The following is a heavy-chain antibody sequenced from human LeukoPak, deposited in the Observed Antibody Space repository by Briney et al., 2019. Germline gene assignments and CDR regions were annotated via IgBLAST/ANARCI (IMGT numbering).Heavy chain of an antibody. D-gene: IGHD1-1*01. CDR1: GFTFRNYP. V-gene: IGHV3-30-3*01. J-gene: IGHJ4*02. CDR3: TTDLTVRAANYYFDH. Sequence: PGGSLRLSCAASGFTFRNYPMHWVRQAPGKGLEWVAVISTDGSDKHYADSVKGRFTISRDNSRNTLYLQMDSLRAEDTAVYFCTTDLTVRAANYYFDHWGQGTLVTVSS. CDR2: ISTDGSDK.